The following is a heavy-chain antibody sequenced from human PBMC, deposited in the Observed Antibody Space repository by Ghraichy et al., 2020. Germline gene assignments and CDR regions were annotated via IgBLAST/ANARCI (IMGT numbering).Heavy chain of an antibody. V-gene: IGHV3-7*03. D-gene: IGHD5-18*01. J-gene: IGHJ4*02. CDR1: EFTFSGAW. Sequence: GALRLSCAASEFTFSGAWMTWVRQAPGKGLEWVASINKDGNERRYVDSVRGRFTISRDNVKNSLYLQMNSLIAEDTAVYYCTTHGYSFGYCFDHWGQGTLITVSS. CDR3: TTHGYSFGYCFDH. CDR2: INKDGNER.